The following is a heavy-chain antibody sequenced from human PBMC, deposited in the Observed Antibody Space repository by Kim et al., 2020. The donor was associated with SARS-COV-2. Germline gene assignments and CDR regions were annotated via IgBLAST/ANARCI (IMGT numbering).Heavy chain of an antibody. CDR3: ARVVPEYYYDSSGYYFDY. J-gene: IGHJ4*02. D-gene: IGHD3-22*01. V-gene: IGHV4-61*01. CDR1: GGSVSSGSYY. Sequence: SETLSHTCTVSGGSVSSGSYYWSWIRQPPGKGLEWIGYIYYSGSTNYNPSLKSRVTISVDTSKNQFSLKLSSVTAADTAVYYCARVVPEYYYDSSGYYFDYWGQGTLVTVSS. CDR2: IYYSGST.